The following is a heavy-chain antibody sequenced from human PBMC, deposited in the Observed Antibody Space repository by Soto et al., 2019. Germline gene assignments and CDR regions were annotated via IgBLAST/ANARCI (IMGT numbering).Heavy chain of an antibody. J-gene: IGHJ6*03. V-gene: IGHV4-31*03. CDR1: GGSISSGGYY. CDR2: IHYSGRT. CDR3: ARFSPPGYSYMDV. Sequence: QVQLQESGPGPVKPSQTLSLTCTVSGGSISSGGYYWTWIRQPPGKGLEWIGYIHYSGRTHYNPSLESRVTIAVDTSKNQFSLRLSSVTAADTAEYYCARFSPPGYSYMDVWGKGTSVTVAS.